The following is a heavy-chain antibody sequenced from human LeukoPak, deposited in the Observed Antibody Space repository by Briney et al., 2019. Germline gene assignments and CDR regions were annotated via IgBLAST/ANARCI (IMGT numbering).Heavy chain of an antibody. D-gene: IGHD3-9*01. CDR1: GFTFSSYA. CDR2: ISGSGGST. Sequence: GGSLRLSCAASGFTFSSYAMSWVRQAPGKGLEWVSAISGSGGSTYYADSVKGRFTISRDNSKNTLYLQMNSLRAEDTAVYYCAKGDYYDILNPIYYYYGMDVWGQGTTATVSS. J-gene: IGHJ6*02. V-gene: IGHV3-23*01. CDR3: AKGDYYDILNPIYYYYGMDV.